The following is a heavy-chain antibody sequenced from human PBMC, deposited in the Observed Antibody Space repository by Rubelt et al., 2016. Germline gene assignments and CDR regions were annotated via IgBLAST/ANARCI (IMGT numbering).Heavy chain of an antibody. J-gene: IGHJ4*02. CDR3: ARDGYGNTRAVNTIDY. CDR2: ITSSSHII. Sequence: GGSLRLSCAASGFTFSDHCMSWVRQAPGKGLEWVSYITSSSHIIHYADSVKGRFTISRDNAKNSLYLQMNSLRAGDTAIYYCARDGYGNTRAVNTIDYWGQGTLVTVSS. D-gene: IGHD2-2*03. CDR1: GFTFSDHC. V-gene: IGHV3-48*04.